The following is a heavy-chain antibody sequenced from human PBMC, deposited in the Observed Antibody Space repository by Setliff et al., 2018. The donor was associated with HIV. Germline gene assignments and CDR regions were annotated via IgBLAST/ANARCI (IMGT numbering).Heavy chain of an antibody. CDR3: AKDMKYRRAADNSFDY. J-gene: IGHJ4*02. V-gene: IGHV3-43*01. CDR2: ISWDGTST. Sequence: GGSLRLSCAASGFTFDDYTMHWVRQAPGKGLEWVSLISWDGTSTYYADSVKGRFTISRDNSKNSLYLQMNSLRTEDTALYYCAKDMKYRRAADNSFDYWGQGTLGTVSS. D-gene: IGHD6-13*01. CDR1: GFTFDDYT.